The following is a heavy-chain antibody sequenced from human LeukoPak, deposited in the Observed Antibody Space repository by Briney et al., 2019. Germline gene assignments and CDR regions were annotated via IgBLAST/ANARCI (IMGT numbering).Heavy chain of an antibody. CDR2: INPNSGGT. Sequence: ASVKVSCKASGYTFTGYYMHRVRQAPGQGLEWMGWINPNSGGTNYAQKFQGWVTMTRDTSISTAYMELSRLRSDDTAVYYCARDGGSENYYYYGMDVWGQGTTVTVSS. CDR3: ARDGGSENYYYYGMDV. J-gene: IGHJ6*02. D-gene: IGHD3-16*01. V-gene: IGHV1-2*04. CDR1: GYTFTGYY.